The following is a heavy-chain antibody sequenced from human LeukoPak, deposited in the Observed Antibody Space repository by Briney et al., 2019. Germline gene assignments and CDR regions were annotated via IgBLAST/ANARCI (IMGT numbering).Heavy chain of an antibody. CDR2: VSYSGTT. Sequence: SETLSLTCTYCGGSLGSDFWSWVRQPPGKGLEWIGYVSYSGTTQYNPSPKSRVTISGDTSKNQFSMQLSSVTDADTAVYYCVTLLGSYSYAFDIWGQGTMVTVSS. CDR3: VTLLGSYSYAFDI. J-gene: IGHJ3*02. CDR1: GGSLGSDF. D-gene: IGHD3-16*01. V-gene: IGHV4-59*08.